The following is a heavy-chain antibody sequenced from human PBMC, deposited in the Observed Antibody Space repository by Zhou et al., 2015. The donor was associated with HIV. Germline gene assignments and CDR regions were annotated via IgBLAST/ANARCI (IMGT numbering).Heavy chain of an antibody. CDR2: INPNTGAA. V-gene: IGHV1-2*02. J-gene: IGHJ4*02. CDR1: GGTFSSYA. D-gene: IGHD4-17*01. CDR3: TRWDPVTTSGDY. Sequence: QVQLVQSGAEVKKPGSSVKVSCKASGGTFSSYAISWVRQAPGQGLEWMGGINPNTGAARYEQRFQGRVTMTRDTSINTAYMELSRLTSDDTAVYYCTRWDPVTTSGDYWGQGTLVTVSS.